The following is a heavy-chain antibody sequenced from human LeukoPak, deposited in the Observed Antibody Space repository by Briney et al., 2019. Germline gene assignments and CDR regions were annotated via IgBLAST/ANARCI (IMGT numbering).Heavy chain of an antibody. V-gene: IGHV3-23*01. CDR1: VYAFNSYA. CDR3: AKDGGSGTQPFDY. D-gene: IGHD3-10*01. J-gene: IGHJ4*02. CDR2: ISGSGGST. Sequence: GGSLRLPCAVSVYAFNSYAMGWLRQAPEKRLEWVSAISGSGGSTYYADSVKGRFTISRDNSKNTLYLQMNSLRAEDTAVYYCAKDGGSGTQPFDYWGQGTLVTVSS.